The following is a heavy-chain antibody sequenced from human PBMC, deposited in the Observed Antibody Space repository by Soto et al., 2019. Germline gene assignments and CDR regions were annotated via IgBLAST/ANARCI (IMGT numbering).Heavy chain of an antibody. D-gene: IGHD6-19*01. CDR2: INPNSGGT. CDR1: GYTFTGYY. Sequence: ASVKVSCKASGYTFTGYYMHWVRQAPGQGLEWMGWINPNSGGTNYAQKFQGRVTMTRDTSISTAYMELSRLRSDDTAVYYCARSWLVPVYYFDYWGQGTLVTVSS. V-gene: IGHV1-2*02. J-gene: IGHJ4*02. CDR3: ARSWLVPVYYFDY.